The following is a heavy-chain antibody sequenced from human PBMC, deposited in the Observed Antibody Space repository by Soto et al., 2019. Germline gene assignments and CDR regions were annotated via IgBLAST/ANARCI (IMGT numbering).Heavy chain of an antibody. J-gene: IGHJ3*01. CDR2: IYYGGRT. CDR1: GVSVSTNTQY. Sequence: SETLSLTCTVSGVSVSTNTQYWGWIRQSPGKGLEWIGSIYYGGRTYYNPSLKSRVTISVDMSRNRFSLKLTSVTAADTAFYYCARHDYSDRAFDLWGQGTMVTVSS. CDR3: ARHDYSDRAFDL. V-gene: IGHV4-39*07. D-gene: IGHD3-22*01.